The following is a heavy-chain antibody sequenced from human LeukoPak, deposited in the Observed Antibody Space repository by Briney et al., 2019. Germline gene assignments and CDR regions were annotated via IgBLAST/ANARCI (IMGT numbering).Heavy chain of an antibody. CDR3: ARDFYYYDSSGYSQFYFDY. Sequence: KPSQTLSLTCTVSGFSISSGGYYWSWIPQHPGKGLEWIVYIYYSGSTYYNPSLKSRVTISVDTSKNQFSLKLSSVTAADTAVYYCARDFYYYDSSGYSQFYFDYWGQGNLVTVSS. CDR2: IYYSGST. D-gene: IGHD3-22*01. V-gene: IGHV4-31*03. J-gene: IGHJ4*02. CDR1: GFSISSGGYY.